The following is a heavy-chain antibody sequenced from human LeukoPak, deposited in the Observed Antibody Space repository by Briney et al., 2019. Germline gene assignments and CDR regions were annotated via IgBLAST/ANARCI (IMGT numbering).Heavy chain of an antibody. Sequence: SVKVSCKASGGTFSSYAISWVRQAPGQGLEWMGRIIPILGIANYAQKFQGRVTITADKSTSTAYMELSSLRSEDTAVYYCAREGGSSSWSGDYYYYMDVWGKGTTVTVSS. CDR2: IIPILGIA. CDR3: AREGGSSSWSGDYYYYMDV. V-gene: IGHV1-69*04. D-gene: IGHD6-13*01. CDR1: GGTFSSYA. J-gene: IGHJ6*03.